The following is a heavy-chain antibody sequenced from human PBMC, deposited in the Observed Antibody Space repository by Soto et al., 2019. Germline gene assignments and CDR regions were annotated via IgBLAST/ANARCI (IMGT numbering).Heavy chain of an antibody. Sequence: EVQLVESGGGLVQPGGSLKLSCAASGFTFSGSTMFWVRQAPGNGLEWVCRIRSKTNTYATAYAASVKGRFTISRDDSKNTVFLQMNSLKTEDTALYYCTRHEAVYGDYDLFDPWGQGTLVTVSS. V-gene: IGHV3-73*02. D-gene: IGHD4-17*01. CDR1: GFTFSGST. J-gene: IGHJ5*02. CDR2: IRSKTNTYAT. CDR3: TRHEAVYGDYDLFDP.